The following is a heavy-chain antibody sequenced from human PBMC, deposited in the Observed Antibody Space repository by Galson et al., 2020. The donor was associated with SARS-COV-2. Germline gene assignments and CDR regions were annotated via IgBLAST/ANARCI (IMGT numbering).Heavy chain of an antibody. CDR1: GYTFTSYD. CDR2: MNHNSGNT. V-gene: IGHV1-8*01. Sequence: ASVKVSCKASGYTFTSYDINWVRQATGQGLEWMGWMNHNSGNTGYAQKFQGRVTMTRNTSISTAYMELSSLRSEDTAVYYCARYCSSSSFYGGVDYGGQGTLVTVSS. J-gene: IGHJ4*02. D-gene: IGHD2-2*01. CDR3: ARYCSSSSFYGGVDY.